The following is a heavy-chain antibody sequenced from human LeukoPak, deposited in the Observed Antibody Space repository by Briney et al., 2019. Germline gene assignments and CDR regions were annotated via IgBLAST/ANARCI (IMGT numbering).Heavy chain of an antibody. CDR2: ISYDGSNK. Sequence: GRSLRLSCAASGFTFSSYGMHWVRQAPGKGLEWVAVISYDGSNKYYADSVKGRFTISRDNSKNTLYLQMNSLGAEDTAVYYCAKGGYSSSWYGVSGYWGQGTLVTVSS. V-gene: IGHV3-30*18. D-gene: IGHD6-13*01. CDR1: GFTFSSYG. J-gene: IGHJ4*02. CDR3: AKGGYSSSWYGVSGY.